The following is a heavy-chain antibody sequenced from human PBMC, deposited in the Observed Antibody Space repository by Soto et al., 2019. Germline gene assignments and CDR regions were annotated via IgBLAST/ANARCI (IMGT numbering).Heavy chain of an antibody. J-gene: IGHJ4*02. D-gene: IGHD6-6*01. CDR3: ARELQYSSSSDYFDY. Sequence: PGGSLRLSCAASGFTFSDYYMSWIRQAPGKGLEWVSYISSSGSTIYYADSVKGRFTISRDNAKNSLYLQMNSLRAEDTAVYYCARELQYSSSSDYFDYWGQGTLVTVPS. CDR1: GFTFSDYY. V-gene: IGHV3-11*01. CDR2: ISSSGSTI.